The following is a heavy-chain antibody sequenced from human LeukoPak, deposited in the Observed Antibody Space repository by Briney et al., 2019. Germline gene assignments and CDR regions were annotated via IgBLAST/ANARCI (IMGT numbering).Heavy chain of an antibody. V-gene: IGHV3-21*01. J-gene: IGHJ4*02. CDR1: GFTFSSYA. Sequence: GGSLRLSCAASGFTFSSYAMSWVRQAPGKGLEWVSSISSSSLYIYYADSVKGRFTISRDNAKNSLYLQMNSLRAEDTAVYYCARYSGDYEADYWGQGTLVTVSS. D-gene: IGHD4-17*01. CDR2: ISSSSLYI. CDR3: ARYSGDYEADY.